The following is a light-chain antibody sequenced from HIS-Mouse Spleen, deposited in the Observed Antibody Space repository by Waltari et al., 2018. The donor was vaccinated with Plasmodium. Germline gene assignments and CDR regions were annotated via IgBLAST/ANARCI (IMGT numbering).Light chain of an antibody. J-gene: IGLJ3*02. Sequence: SYELTQPPSVSVSPGQTARITCSGDALPKKYAYWYQQKSGQAPVLVIYEESKRPSGIPERFSGSSSGTMATLTISGAQVEDEADDYCYSTDSSGNHRVFGGGTKLTVL. V-gene: IGLV3-10*01. CDR1: ALPKKY. CDR3: YSTDSSGNHRV. CDR2: EES.